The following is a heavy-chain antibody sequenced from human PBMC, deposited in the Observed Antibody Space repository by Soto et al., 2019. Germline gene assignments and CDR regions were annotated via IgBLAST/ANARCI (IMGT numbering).Heavy chain of an antibody. Sequence: GGSLRLSCAASGFTFSGYWMSWVRQAPGKGLEWVSYISSSSSTIYYADSVKGRFTISRDNAKNSLYLQMNSLRDEDTAVYYCARPEYSSSSYGMDVWGQGTTVTVS. V-gene: IGHV3-48*02. CDR1: GFTFSGYW. J-gene: IGHJ6*02. CDR2: ISSSSSTI. D-gene: IGHD6-6*01. CDR3: ARPEYSSSSYGMDV.